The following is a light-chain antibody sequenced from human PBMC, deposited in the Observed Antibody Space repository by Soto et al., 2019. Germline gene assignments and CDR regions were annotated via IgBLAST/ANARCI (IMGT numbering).Light chain of an antibody. CDR2: GAS. CDR3: QQYGSSRP. V-gene: IGKV3-20*01. J-gene: IGKJ5*01. Sequence: EIVLTQSPGTLSLYTGERATLSSRASQSVSNNYLAWYQQKPGQAPRLLIYGASNRATGIPDRFSGSGSGTDFTLTISRLEPEDFAVYYCQQYGSSRPFGQGTRLEIK. CDR1: QSVSNNY.